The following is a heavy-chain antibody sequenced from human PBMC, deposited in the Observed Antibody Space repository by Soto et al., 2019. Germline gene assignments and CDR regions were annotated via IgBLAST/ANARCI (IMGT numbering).Heavy chain of an antibody. J-gene: IGHJ4*02. D-gene: IGHD1-26*01. CDR3: AKPRIVGATSDFDY. V-gene: IGHV3-23*01. CDR1: GFTFSSYA. CDR2: ISGSGGST. Sequence: GGSLRLSCAASGFTFSSYAMSGVRQAPGKGLEWVSTISGSGGSTYYADSVKGRFTISRDNSKNTLYLQMNSLRAEDTAVYYCAKPRIVGATSDFDYWGQGTLVTVSS.